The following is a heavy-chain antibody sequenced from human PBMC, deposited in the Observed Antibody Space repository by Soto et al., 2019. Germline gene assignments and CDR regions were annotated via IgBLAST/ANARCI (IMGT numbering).Heavy chain of an antibody. D-gene: IGHD6-13*01. Sequence: VQLVESGGNLVKPGGSLRLSCAASGFTFNTPWMSWVRQAPGKGLEWIGRIKSKTDGGTTDFAAPVKGRFTISRDDSKNMVYLQMDSLKIEDTAVYYCTTGLAAAGTNYWGQGTLVTVSS. J-gene: IGHJ4*02. CDR3: TTGLAAAGTNY. V-gene: IGHV3-15*01. CDR1: GFTFNTPW. CDR2: IKSKTDGGTT.